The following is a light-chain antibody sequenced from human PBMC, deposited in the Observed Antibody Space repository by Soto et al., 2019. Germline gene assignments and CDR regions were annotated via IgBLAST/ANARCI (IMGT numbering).Light chain of an antibody. CDR1: QGISSY. V-gene: IGKV1-9*01. J-gene: IGKJ2*01. CDR2: AAS. CDR3: QQSHSYPYT. Sequence: IQLTQSPSSLSASVGDRVTITCRASQGISSYLAWYQQKPGTAPKLLIYAASTLQSGVPSRISGSGSGTAYTLTISTLQPDDFAPYYCQQSHSYPYTFGQGPKVDI.